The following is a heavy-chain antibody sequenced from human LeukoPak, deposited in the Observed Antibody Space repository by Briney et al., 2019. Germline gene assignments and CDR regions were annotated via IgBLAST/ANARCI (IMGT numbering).Heavy chain of an antibody. D-gene: IGHD5-24*01. CDR2: ISASSAYI. J-gene: IGHJ4*02. Sequence: PGGSLRLSCAASGFDFSSYTMNWVRQAPGKGLEWVSSISASSAYIFYADSVKGRFTVSRDNAKSSLFLQMDRLSVEDTAVYYCAREAATSSFSFDSWGQGVLVPVSS. CDR1: GFDFSSYT. V-gene: IGHV3-21*01. CDR3: AREAATSSFSFDS.